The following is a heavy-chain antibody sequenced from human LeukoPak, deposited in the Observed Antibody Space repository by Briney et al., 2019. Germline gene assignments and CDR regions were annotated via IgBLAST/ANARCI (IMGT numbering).Heavy chain of an antibody. J-gene: IGHJ6*02. CDR2: IYYSGST. D-gene: IGHD6-13*01. CDR1: GGSISSSSYY. Sequence: PSETLSLTCTVSGGSISSSSYYWGWIRQPPGKGLEWIGSIYYSGSTYYNPSLKSRVTISVDTSKNQFSLKLSSVTTADTAVYYCARGNYSSRKLYYYGMDVWGQGTTVTVSS. CDR3: ARGNYSSRKLYYYGMDV. V-gene: IGHV4-39*07.